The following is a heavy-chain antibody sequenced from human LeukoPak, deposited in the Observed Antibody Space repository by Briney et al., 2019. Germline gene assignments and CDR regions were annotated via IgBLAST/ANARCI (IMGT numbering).Heavy chain of an antibody. Sequence: SETLSLTCAVYGGSFSGYHWSWIRPPPGKGLERSGEINHSGSTNYNPSLKSRVTISVDTSKNQFSLKLSSVTAADTAVYYCARMDYGPYCYYGMDVWGKGTTVTVSS. CDR1: GGSFSGYH. V-gene: IGHV4-34*01. J-gene: IGHJ6*04. CDR2: INHSGST. CDR3: ARMDYGPYCYYGMDV. D-gene: IGHD4-17*01.